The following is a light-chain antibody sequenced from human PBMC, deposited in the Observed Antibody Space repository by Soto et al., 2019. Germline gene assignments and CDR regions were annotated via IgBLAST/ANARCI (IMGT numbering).Light chain of an antibody. CDR3: SSLSVGSPL. J-gene: IGLJ1*01. CDR2: DGS. V-gene: IGLV2-14*03. CDR1: RTDVGGYNF. Sequence: QSVLTQPASVSGAPGQSITISCTGTRTDVGGYNFVSWYQQHPGKAPKLIIYDGSSRPSGVSHRFSGSKSGNTASLTISGLQSEDEPDYYCSSLSVGSPLFGTGTKGTV.